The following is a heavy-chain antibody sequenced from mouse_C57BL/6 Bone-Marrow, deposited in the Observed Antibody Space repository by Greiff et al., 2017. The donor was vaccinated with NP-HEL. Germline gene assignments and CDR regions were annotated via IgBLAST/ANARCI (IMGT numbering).Heavy chain of an antibody. CDR2: IYPGGGYT. J-gene: IGHJ2*01. D-gene: IGHD1-1*01. V-gene: IGHV1-63*01. Sequence: QVQLQQSGAELVRPGTSVKMSCKASGYTFTNYWIGWAKQRPGHGLEWIGDIYPGGGYTNYNEKFKGKATLTADKSSSTAYMQFSSLTSEDSAIYYGARRVSRITTVYFDYWGQGTTLTVSS. CDR1: GYTFTNYW. CDR3: ARRVSRITTVYFDY.